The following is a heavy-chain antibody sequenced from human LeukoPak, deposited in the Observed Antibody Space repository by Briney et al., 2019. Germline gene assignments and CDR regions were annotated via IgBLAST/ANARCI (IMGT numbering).Heavy chain of an antibody. V-gene: IGHV1-8*01. J-gene: IGHJ3*02. Sequence: ASVKVSCKASGYTFISYDINWVRQATGQGLEWMGWMNPNSGNTGYAQKFQGRVTITRNTSISTAYMELSSLRSEDTAVYYCARAVGAHDAFDIWGQGTMVTVSS. CDR1: GYTFISYD. CDR2: MNPNSGNT. D-gene: IGHD1-26*01. CDR3: ARAVGAHDAFDI.